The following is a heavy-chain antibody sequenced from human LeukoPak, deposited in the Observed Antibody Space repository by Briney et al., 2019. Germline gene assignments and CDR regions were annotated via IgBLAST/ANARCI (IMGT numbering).Heavy chain of an antibody. V-gene: IGHV3-48*04. D-gene: IGHD2-21*02. CDR2: ISSSSSTI. CDR3: AKDHAVVTAAVEVGPTSYYFDY. CDR1: GFTFSSYS. Sequence: GGSLRLSCAASGFTFSSYSMNWVRQAPGKGLERVSYISSSSSTIYYADSVKGRFTISRDNAKNSLYLQMNSLRAEDTAVYYCAKDHAVVTAAVEVGPTSYYFDYWGQGTLVTVSS. J-gene: IGHJ4*02.